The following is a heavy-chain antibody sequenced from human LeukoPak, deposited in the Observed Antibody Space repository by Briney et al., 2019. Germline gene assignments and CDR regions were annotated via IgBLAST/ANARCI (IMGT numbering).Heavy chain of an antibody. V-gene: IGHV4-39*07. CDR1: GGSISSSSYY. D-gene: IGHD6-19*01. J-gene: IGHJ6*03. CDR3: ARAGYSSKNYYYYYYMDV. Sequence: SETLSLTCTVSGGSISSSSYYWGWIRQPPGKGLEWIGSIYYSGSTYYNPSLKSRVTISVDTSKNQFSLKLSSVTAADTAVYYCARAGYSSKNYYYYYYMDVWGRGTTVTVSS. CDR2: IYYSGST.